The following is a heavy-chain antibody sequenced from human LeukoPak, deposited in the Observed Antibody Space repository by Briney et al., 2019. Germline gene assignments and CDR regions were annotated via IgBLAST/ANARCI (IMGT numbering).Heavy chain of an antibody. V-gene: IGHV1-69*05. D-gene: IGHD3-3*01. CDR2: IIPIFGTA. J-gene: IGHJ3*02. Sequence: GASVKVSCKASGGTFSSYAISWVRQAPGQGLEWMGGIIPIFGTANYAQKFQGRVTITTDESTSTAYMELSSLRSEDTAVYYCARHLRFLEWSNIDGDAFDIWGQGTMVTVSS. CDR3: ARHLRFLEWSNIDGDAFDI. CDR1: GGTFSSYA.